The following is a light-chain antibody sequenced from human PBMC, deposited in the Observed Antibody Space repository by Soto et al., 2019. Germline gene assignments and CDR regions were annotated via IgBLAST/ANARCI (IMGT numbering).Light chain of an antibody. V-gene: IGKV2-30*01. J-gene: IGKJ1*01. CDR3: MQGGHWPWN. CDR2: KVS. Sequence: DVVMTQSPLSLPVTLGQPASISCRSSQALVYSDGDTYLNWFQQRPGQSPRRLIFKVSNRDSGVPDRFSGSGSGTDFTLKISRVEAEDVGVYYCMQGGHWPWNFGQETKVEI. CDR1: QALVYSDGDTY.